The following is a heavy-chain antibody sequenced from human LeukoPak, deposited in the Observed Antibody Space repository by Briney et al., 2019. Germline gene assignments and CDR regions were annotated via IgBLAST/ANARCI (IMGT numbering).Heavy chain of an antibody. D-gene: IGHD1-26*01. CDR1: GFTFRTSG. Sequence: PGGSLRLSCAASGFTFRTSGMSWVRQAPGKGLEWVSCISSSGTTISYAQSVKGRFTITRDNAQNSLTLHMNTLRADDTAVYYCAKDGGTHFDHWGQGTLVTVSS. J-gene: IGHJ4*02. CDR2: ISSSGTTI. V-gene: IGHV3-48*01. CDR3: AKDGGTHFDH.